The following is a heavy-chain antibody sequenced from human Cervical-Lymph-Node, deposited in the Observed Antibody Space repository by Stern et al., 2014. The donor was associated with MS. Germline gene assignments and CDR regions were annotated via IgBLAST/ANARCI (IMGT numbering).Heavy chain of an antibody. J-gene: IGHJ4*02. CDR2: ISVYNGDT. D-gene: IGHD2-15*01. CDR3: ARETPNCSGGTCYPRIDY. V-gene: IGHV1-18*01. CDR1: GYTFSSYG. Sequence: QLVQSGAEVKKPGASVKVSCKASGYTFSSYGFSWVRQAPGQGLEWMGWISVYNGDTSYAEKIQGRVTMTTDTSTSTAYMELRSLRSDDTAVYFCARETPNCSGGTCYPRIDYWGQGTLVTVSS.